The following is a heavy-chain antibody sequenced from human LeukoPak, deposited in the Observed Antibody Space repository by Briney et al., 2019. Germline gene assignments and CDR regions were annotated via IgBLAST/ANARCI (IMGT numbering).Heavy chain of an antibody. CDR1: GFTFSSYS. CDR3: ARDRGYSYGPFSYYGMDV. J-gene: IGHJ6*02. Sequence: PGGSLRLSCAASGFTFSSYSMDWVRQAPGKGLEWVSSISSSSSYIYYADSVKGRFTISRDNAKNSLYLQMNSLRAEDTAVYYCARDRGYSYGPFSYYGMDVWGQGTTVTVSS. D-gene: IGHD5-18*01. CDR2: ISSSSSYI. V-gene: IGHV3-21*01.